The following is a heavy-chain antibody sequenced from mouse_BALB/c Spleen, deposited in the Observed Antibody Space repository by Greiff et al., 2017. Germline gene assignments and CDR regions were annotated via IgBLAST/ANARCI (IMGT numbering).Heavy chain of an antibody. J-gene: IGHJ4*01. D-gene: IGHD3-3*01. V-gene: IGHV5-6-5*01. CDR1: GSTFSSYA. Sequence: EVMLVESGGGLVKPGGSLKLSCAASGSTFSSYAMSWVRQTPEKRLEWVASISSGGSTYYPDSVKGRFTISRDNARNILYLQMSSLRSEDTAMYYCARGLGMDYWGQGTSVTVSS. CDR3: ARGLGMDY. CDR2: ISSGGST.